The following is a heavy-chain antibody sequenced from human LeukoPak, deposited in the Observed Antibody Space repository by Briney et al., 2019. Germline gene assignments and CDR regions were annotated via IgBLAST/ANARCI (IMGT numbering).Heavy chain of an antibody. CDR3: ARGYYAGRGHHFEY. J-gene: IGHJ4*02. CDR2: ITSSSNYI. Sequence: PGGSLRLSCVASGFTFSSYSMKWVRQAPGKGLEWVSSITSSSNYIHYADSVKGRFTISRDNAKNSLYLQMNSLRAEDTAVYYCARGYYAGRGHHFEYWGQGTLVTVSS. CDR1: GFTFSSYS. V-gene: IGHV3-21*01. D-gene: IGHD3-22*01.